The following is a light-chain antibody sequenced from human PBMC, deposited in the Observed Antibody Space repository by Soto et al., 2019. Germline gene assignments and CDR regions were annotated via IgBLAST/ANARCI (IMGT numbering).Light chain of an antibody. CDR1: QSISSW. J-gene: IGKJ1*01. V-gene: IGKV1-5*01. CDR3: QQYNIHWT. CDR2: EAS. Sequence: DIQMTQSPSTLSASVGDRVTITCRDSQSISSWLAWFQQKPGKAPKLLIYEASSLQSGAPSRFSGGGSGTEFTLTISSLQPDDFATYYCQQYNIHWTFGQGTKVDIK.